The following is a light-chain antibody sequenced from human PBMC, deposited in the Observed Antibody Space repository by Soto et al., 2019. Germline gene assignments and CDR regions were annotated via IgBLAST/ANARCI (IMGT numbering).Light chain of an antibody. J-gene: IGLJ1*01. V-gene: IGLV2-11*01. CDR1: SSDVGGYNY. CDR3: QPYDSSRGV. CDR2: DVS. Sequence: QSVLTQPRSVSGSPGQSVTISCTGTSSDVGGYNYVSWYQQHPGKAPKLMIYDVSKRPSGVPDRFSGSKSGNSASLTITGLQAEDEADYYCQPYDSSRGVFGTGTKVTVL.